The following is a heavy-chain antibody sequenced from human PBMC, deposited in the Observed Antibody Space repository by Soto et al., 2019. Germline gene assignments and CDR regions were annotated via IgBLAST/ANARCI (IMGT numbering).Heavy chain of an antibody. CDR3: ASGVGAPSF. V-gene: IGHV1-46*03. CDR2: INPSGGST. Sequence: QVQLVQSGAEVKKPGASVKVSCKASGYTFTSCYMHWVRQAPGQGLEWMGIINPSGGSTSYAQTFXVRXTXNGDTSTSTVYMELSSLRSEDTGVYYCASGVGAPSFWGQGTPVTVSS. J-gene: IGHJ4*02. CDR1: GYTFTSCY. D-gene: IGHD1-26*01.